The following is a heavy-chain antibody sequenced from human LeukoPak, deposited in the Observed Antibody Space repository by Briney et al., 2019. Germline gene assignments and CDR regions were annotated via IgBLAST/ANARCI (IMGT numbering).Heavy chain of an antibody. D-gene: IGHD7-27*01. V-gene: IGHV4-34*01. J-gene: IGHJ5*02. CDR1: GGSFSGYY. CDR2: INHSGST. CDR3: AGRHRLTGDGTPANWFDP. Sequence: SETLSLTCAVYGGSFSGYYWSWIRQPPGKGLEWIGEINHSGSTNYNPSIKSRVTISVDTSKNQFSLKLSSVTAADTAVYYCAGRHRLTGDGTPANWFDPWGQETLVTVSS.